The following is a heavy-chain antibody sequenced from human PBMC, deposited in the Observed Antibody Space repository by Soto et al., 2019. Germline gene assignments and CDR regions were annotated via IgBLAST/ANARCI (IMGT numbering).Heavy chain of an antibody. Sequence: GGSLRLSCAASGFTFSSYAMSWVRQAPGKGLEWVSAISGSGGSTYYADSVKGRFTISRDNSKNTLYLQMSSLRPEDTAVYYCVKGKTGYDAFEIWGQGTMVTVSS. CDR3: VKGKTGYDAFEI. D-gene: IGHD5-12*01. CDR2: ISGSGGST. V-gene: IGHV3-23*01. J-gene: IGHJ3*02. CDR1: GFTFSSYA.